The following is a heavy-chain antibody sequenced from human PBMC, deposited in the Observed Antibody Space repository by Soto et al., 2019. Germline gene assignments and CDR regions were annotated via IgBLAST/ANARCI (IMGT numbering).Heavy chain of an antibody. V-gene: IGHV3-30-3*01. J-gene: IGHJ3*01. CDR2: ISSDGDNK. Sequence: QVQLLESGGGVVQPGRSLRLSCAASGFTFSSYAMNWVRQAPGKGLEWVAYISSDGDNKYYADSVKGRFTISRDNSKNTLSLEMHSLRTDDTALYYCARVYCDVASCYDGGNFDVWGQGTMVTVSS. CDR3: ARVYCDVASCYDGGNFDV. D-gene: IGHD2-15*01. CDR1: GFTFSSYA.